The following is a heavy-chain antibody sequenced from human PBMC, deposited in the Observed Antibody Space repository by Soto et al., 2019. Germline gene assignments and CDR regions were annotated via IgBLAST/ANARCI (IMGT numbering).Heavy chain of an antibody. J-gene: IGHJ5*02. CDR1: GGSISSYY. CDR3: ARGGGYCSGGSCYGWFDP. CDR2: IYYSGST. V-gene: IGHV4-59*01. Sequence: WETLSLTCTVSGGSISSYYWSWIRQPPGKGLEWIGYIYYSGSTNYNPSLKSRVTISVDTSKNQFSLKLSSVTAADTAVYYCARGGGYCSGGSCYGWFDPWAREPWSPSPQ. D-gene: IGHD2-15*01.